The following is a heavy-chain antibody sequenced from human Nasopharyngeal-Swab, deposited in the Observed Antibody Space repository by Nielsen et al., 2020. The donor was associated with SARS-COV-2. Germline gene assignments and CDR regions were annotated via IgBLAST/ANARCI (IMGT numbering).Heavy chain of an antibody. Sequence: ASVKVSCKASGYTFTSYYMRWVRQAPGQGLEWMGIINPSGGSTSYAQKFQGRVTMTRDTSTSTVYMELSSLRSEDTAVYYCARDLTKSIAVPGNYYYGMDAWGQGTTVTVCS. CDR3: ARDLTKSIAVPGNYYYGMDA. V-gene: IGHV1-46*01. J-gene: IGHJ6*02. CDR1: GYTFTSYY. D-gene: IGHD6-19*01. CDR2: INPSGGST.